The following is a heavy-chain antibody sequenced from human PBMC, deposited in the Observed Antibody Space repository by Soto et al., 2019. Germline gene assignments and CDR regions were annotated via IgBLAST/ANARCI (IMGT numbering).Heavy chain of an antibody. D-gene: IGHD2-15*01. CDR3: ARGPCTGGTCYGLTVDF. CDR1: GYIFTSHD. J-gene: IGHJ3*01. V-gene: IGHV1-8*01. Sequence: QVQLVQSGAEVKKPGASVKVSCKASGYIFTSHDINWVRHVPGQGFEWMGWMSPFSGNTGSAQKFQGRVSLTRNTSKNPASMELSRLTSDDTAVYYCARGPCTGGTCYGLTVDFWGQGTTVTVSS. CDR2: MSPFSGNT.